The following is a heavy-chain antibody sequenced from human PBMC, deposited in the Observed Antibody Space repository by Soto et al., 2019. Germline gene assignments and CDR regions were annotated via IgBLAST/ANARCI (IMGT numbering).Heavy chain of an antibody. CDR2: INPSGGST. CDR1: AYTFTSYD. CDR3: ARGIVVVPAAILGSGPYYYYGMDV. Sequence: GASVKVSCNASAYTFTSYDVHWVRQAPGQGLEWMGIINPSGGSTSYAQKFQGRVTMTRDTSTSTVYMELSSLRSEDTAVYYCARGIVVVPAAILGSGPYYYYGMDVWGQGTTVTVSS. V-gene: IGHV1-46*03. D-gene: IGHD2-2*01. J-gene: IGHJ6*02.